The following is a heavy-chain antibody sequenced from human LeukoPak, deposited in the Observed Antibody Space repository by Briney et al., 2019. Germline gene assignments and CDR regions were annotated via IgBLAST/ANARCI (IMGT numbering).Heavy chain of an antibody. D-gene: IGHD3-3*01. V-gene: IGHV1-18*01. CDR1: GYTFTSYG. CDR2: ISAYNGNT. CDR3: ARVETMYDFWSGYYPSKLYYFDY. Sequence: ASVEVSCKASGYTFTSYGISWVRQAPGQGLEWMGWISAYNGNTNYAQKLQGRVTMTTDTSTSTAYMELRSLRSDDTAVYYCARVETMYDFWSGYYPSKLYYFDYWGQGTLVTVSS. J-gene: IGHJ4*02.